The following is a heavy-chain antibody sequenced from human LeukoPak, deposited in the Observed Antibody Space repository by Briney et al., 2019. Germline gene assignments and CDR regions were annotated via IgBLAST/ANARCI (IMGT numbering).Heavy chain of an antibody. D-gene: IGHD6-13*01. V-gene: IGHV1-18*01. CDR3: ARGGGQQLVRYLAFDI. CDR1: GYAFTSYG. J-gene: IGHJ3*02. CDR2: ISAYNGNT. Sequence: ASVKVSCKASGYAFTSYGISWVRQAPGQGLEWMGWISAYNGNTNYAQKLQGRVTMTTDTSTSTAYMELRSLRSDDTAVYYCARGGGQQLVRYLAFDIWGQGTMVTVSS.